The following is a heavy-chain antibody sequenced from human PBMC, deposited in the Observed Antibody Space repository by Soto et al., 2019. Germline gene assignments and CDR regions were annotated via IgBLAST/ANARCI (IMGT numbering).Heavy chain of an antibody. V-gene: IGHV3-30-3*01. J-gene: IGHJ4*02. Sequence: PGGSLRLSCAASGFTFSSYAMHWVRQAPGKGLEWVAVISYDGSNKYYADSVKGRFTISRDNSKNTLYLQMNSLRAEDTAVYYCARGRLQQLAPKQPYWGQGTLVTVSS. D-gene: IGHD6-13*01. CDR1: GFTFSSYA. CDR2: ISYDGSNK. CDR3: ARGRLQQLAPKQPY.